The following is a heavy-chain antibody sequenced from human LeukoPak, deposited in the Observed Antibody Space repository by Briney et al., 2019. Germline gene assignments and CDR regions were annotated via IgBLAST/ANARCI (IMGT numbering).Heavy chain of an antibody. D-gene: IGHD3-10*01. CDR3: ARSITMVRGEWYEVDWFDP. CDR1: GYTFTGYY. V-gene: IGHV7-4-1*02. Sequence: GASVKVSCKASGYTFTGYYMHWVRQAPGQGLEWMGWINTNTGNPTYAQGFTGRFVFSLDTSVSTAYLQISSLKAEDTAVYYCARSITMVRGEWYEVDWFDPWGQGTLVTVSS. J-gene: IGHJ5*02. CDR2: INTNTGNP.